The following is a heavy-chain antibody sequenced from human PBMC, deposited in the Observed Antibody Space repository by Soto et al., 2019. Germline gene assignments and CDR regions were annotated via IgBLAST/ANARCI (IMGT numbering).Heavy chain of an antibody. CDR1: GYTFTSYY. D-gene: IGHD1-7*01. CDR2: INPSGGST. Sequence: QVQLVQSGAEVKKPGASVKVSCKASGYTFTSYYMHWVRQAPGQGLEWMGIINPSGGSTSYAQKFQGRVTMTEDTSTDTAYMELSSLRSEDTAVYYCAIWNYVQFDYWGQGTLVTVSS. V-gene: IGHV1-46*01. CDR3: AIWNYVQFDY. J-gene: IGHJ4*02.